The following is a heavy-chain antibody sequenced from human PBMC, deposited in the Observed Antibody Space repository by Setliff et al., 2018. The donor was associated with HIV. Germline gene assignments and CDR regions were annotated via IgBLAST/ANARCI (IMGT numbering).Heavy chain of an antibody. J-gene: IGHJ4*02. CDR1: GFTFSGYG. CDR2: IWFDGSNK. V-gene: IGHV3-30*02. CDR3: AKAPYSLDYFDN. Sequence: GGSLRLSCAASGFTFSGYGMHWVRLAPGKGLEWVAFIWFDGSNKYYADSVKGRFTISRDNSKNTLYLQMNSLRVEDTAVYFCAKAPYSLDYFDNWGQGTLVTVSS. D-gene: IGHD3-16*01.